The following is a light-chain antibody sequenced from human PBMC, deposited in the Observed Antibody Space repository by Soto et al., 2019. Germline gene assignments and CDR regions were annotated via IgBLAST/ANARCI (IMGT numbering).Light chain of an antibody. CDR2: DAS. V-gene: IGKV1-5*01. Sequence: DIQMTQSPSTLSASVGDRVTITCRASQSISSWLAWYQQKPGKAPKLLIYDASSLESGVTSRFSGSGSGTEFTLTISSLQPDDFATYYCQQYNSYSYTLGQGTKLEIK. CDR1: QSISSW. CDR3: QQYNSYSYT. J-gene: IGKJ2*01.